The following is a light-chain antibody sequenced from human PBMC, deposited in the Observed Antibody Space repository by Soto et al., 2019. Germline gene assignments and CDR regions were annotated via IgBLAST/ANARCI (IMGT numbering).Light chain of an antibody. CDR1: QSVSTNN. J-gene: IGKJ1*01. CDR2: AAS. Sequence: MVLTQAPGTLSSSPGERATLSCRASQSVSTNNLAWYQQRPGRAPRLLIYAASSRATGIPDRFSGSGSGTDFTLTISRLEPEDFAVYYCQQYGSSPRTFGQGTKVDIK. CDR3: QQYGSSPRT. V-gene: IGKV3-20*01.